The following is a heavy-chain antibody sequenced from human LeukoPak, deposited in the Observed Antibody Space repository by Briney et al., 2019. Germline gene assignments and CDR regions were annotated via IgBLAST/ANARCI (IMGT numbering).Heavy chain of an antibody. V-gene: IGHV1-69*13. CDR1: GGTFSSSA. CDR3: ASYCSSTSCRTRPGYYMDV. D-gene: IGHD2-2*01. J-gene: IGHJ6*03. Sequence: SVKVSCKASGGTFSSSAISWVRQAPGQGLEWMGGIIPIFGTANYAQKFQGRVTITADESTSTAYVELSSLRSEDTAVYYCASYCSSTSCRTRPGYYMDVWGKGTTVTVSS. CDR2: IIPIFGTA.